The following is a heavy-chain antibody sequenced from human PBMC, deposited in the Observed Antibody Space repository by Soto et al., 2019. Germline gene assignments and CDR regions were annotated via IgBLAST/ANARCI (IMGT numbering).Heavy chain of an antibody. V-gene: IGHV3-30-3*01. CDR2: ISYDGSNK. Sequence: QVQLVESGGGVVQPGRSLRLSCAASGFTFSSYAMHWVRQAPGKGLEWVAVISYDGSNKYYADSVKGRFTISRDNSKNTLYLQINSLRAEDTAVYYCARPPTITMIVVVNWYFDIWGCVTVVTDSS. CDR1: GFTFSSYA. CDR3: ARPPTITMIVVVNWYFDI. D-gene: IGHD3-22*01. J-gene: IGHJ2*01.